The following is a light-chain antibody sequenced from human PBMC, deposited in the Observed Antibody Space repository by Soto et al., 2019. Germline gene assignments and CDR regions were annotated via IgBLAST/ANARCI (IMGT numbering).Light chain of an antibody. CDR2: STS. V-gene: IGLV7-43*01. CDR3: LLYYGGPGV. J-gene: IGLJ2*01. CDR1: TGAVTSGYY. Sequence: QTVVTQEPSLTVSPRGTVTLTCASSTGAVTSGYYPNWFQQKPGQAPRALISSTSNKHSWTPARFSGSLLGGKAALTLSGVQPEDEAEYYCLLYYGGPGVFGGGTKLTVL.